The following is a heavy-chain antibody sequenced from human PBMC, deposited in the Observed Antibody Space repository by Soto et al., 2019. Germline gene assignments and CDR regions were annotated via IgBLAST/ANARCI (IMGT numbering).Heavy chain of an antibody. D-gene: IGHD4-17*01. Sequence: QVQLVQSGAEVKKPGASVKVSCKASGYTFTSYDINWVRQATGQGLEWMGWMNPNSGNTGYAQKFQGRVTMTRNTSISTAYMERSSLRSEDTAVYYCARGHRGYGDYVRYNWFDPWGQGTLVTVSS. CDR3: ARGHRGYGDYVRYNWFDP. CDR2: MNPNSGNT. CDR1: GYTFTSYD. J-gene: IGHJ5*02. V-gene: IGHV1-8*01.